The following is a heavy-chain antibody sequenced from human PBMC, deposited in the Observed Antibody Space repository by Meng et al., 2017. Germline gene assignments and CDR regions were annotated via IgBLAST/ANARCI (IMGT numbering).Heavy chain of an antibody. J-gene: IGHJ4*02. CDR2: INAGNGNT. CDR3: ARGSVAGASPVDY. V-gene: IGHV1-3*01. D-gene: IGHD6-19*01. CDR1: GYTFTRYA. Sequence: ASVKVSCKASGYTFTRYAMYWVRQAPGQRLEWKGWINAGNGNTKYSQKFQGRVTITRDTSASTAYMELSSLRSEDTAVYYCARGSVAGASPVDYWGQGTLVTVSS.